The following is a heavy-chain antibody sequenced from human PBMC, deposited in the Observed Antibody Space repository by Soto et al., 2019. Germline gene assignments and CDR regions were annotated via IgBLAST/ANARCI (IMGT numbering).Heavy chain of an antibody. CDR3: ARLLQTTVYYYYGMDV. J-gene: IGHJ6*02. D-gene: IGHD4-17*01. V-gene: IGHV5-51*01. CDR1: GYSFTIYC. Sequence: GESLKISCNGSGYSFTIYCIGLVLQMPGKGLEWMGIIYPGDSDTRYSPSFQGQVTISADKSISTAYLQWSSLKASDTAMYYCARLLQTTVYYYYGMDVWGQGTTVTVSS. CDR2: IYPGDSDT.